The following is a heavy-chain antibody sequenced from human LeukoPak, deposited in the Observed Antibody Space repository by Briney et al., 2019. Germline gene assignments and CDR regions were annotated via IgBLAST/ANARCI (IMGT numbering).Heavy chain of an antibody. CDR1: GDSISSGDYY. D-gene: IGHD2-8*01. CDR3: ARGERILLADIVLMVYAIGGAFDI. J-gene: IGHJ3*02. CDR2: IYYSGST. V-gene: IGHV4-39*07. Sequence: SQTLSLTCTVSGDSISSGDYYWSWIRQPAGKGLEWIGSIYYSGSTYYNPSLKSRVTISVDTSKNQFSLKLSSVTAADTAVYYCARGERILLADIVLMVYAIGGAFDIWGQGTMVTVSS.